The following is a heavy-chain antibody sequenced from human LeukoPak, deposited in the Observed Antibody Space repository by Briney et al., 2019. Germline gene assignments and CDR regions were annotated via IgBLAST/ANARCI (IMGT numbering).Heavy chain of an antibody. CDR2: ISSGTGSYI. J-gene: IGHJ4*02. D-gene: IGHD6-6*01. CDR1: GFSFSSYS. V-gene: IGHV3-21*01. Sequence: GSLRLSCVASGFSFSSYSMNWVRQAPGKGLEWVSTISSGTGSYIYYADSVRGRFTISRDNAKNSLYLQMNSLRAEDTAVYYCARCSGVFGSSGYWGQGTLVTVSS. CDR3: ARCSGVFGSSGY.